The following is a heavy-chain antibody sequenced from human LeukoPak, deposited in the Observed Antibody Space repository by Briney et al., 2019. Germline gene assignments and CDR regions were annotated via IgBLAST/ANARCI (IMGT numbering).Heavy chain of an antibody. CDR1: GFTFSSYA. D-gene: IGHD4-23*01. CDR2: ISYDGSNK. CDR3: AKDLGSNSDY. J-gene: IGHJ4*02. Sequence: GGSLRLSCAASGFTFSSYAMHWVRQAPGKGLEWVAVISYDGSNKYYADSVKGRFTISRDNSKNSLFVQMNSLRAEDTAVYYCAKDLGSNSDYWGQGTLVTVSS. V-gene: IGHV3-30-3*01.